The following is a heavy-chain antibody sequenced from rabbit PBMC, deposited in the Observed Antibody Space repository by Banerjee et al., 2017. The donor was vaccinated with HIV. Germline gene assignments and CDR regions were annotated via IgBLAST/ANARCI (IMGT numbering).Heavy chain of an antibody. CDR3: ARSNTYYGMDL. CDR1: GFDFSSYG. CDR2: ITYRGSA. V-gene: IGHV1S36*01. J-gene: IGHJ6*01. Sequence: QEQLVEFGGGLVQPGGSLKLSCVASGFDFSSYGGGWVRQAPGKGLEYIGYITYRGSAYSASWVNGRFTISRENTQNTLYLQLNSLTAADTATYFCARSNTYYGMDLWGPGTLVTVS.